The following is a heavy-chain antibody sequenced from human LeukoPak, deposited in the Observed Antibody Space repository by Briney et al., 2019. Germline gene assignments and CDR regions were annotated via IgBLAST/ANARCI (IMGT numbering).Heavy chain of an antibody. CDR1: GYTFTSYG. D-gene: IGHD3-3*01. CDR3: AKDPTIFGVVIYYFDY. V-gene: IGHV1-18*01. Sequence: ASVKVSRKASGYTFTSYGISWVRQAPGQGLEWMGWISAYNGNTNYAQKLQGRVTMTTDTSMSTAYMELRSLRAEDTAVYYCAKDPTIFGVVIYYFDYWGQGTLVTVSS. J-gene: IGHJ4*02. CDR2: ISAYNGNT.